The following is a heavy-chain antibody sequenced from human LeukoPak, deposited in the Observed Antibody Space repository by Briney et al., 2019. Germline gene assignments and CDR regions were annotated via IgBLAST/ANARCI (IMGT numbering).Heavy chain of an antibody. D-gene: IGHD1-26*01. CDR2: IKGDGSET. CDR1: GLSFSTTW. CDR3: AKDRVAGSYNY. V-gene: IGHV3-7*01. Sequence: QSGGSLRLSCAVSGLSFSTTWMSWVRQAPGKGLEWVANIKGDGSETHYVGSVRGRFTISRDNAKNSLYLQMNSLRVEDTAVYYCAKDRVAGSYNYWGQGTLLTVSS. J-gene: IGHJ4*02.